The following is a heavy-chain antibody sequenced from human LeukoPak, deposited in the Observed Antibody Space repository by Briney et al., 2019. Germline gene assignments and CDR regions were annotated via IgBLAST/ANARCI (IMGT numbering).Heavy chain of an antibody. Sequence: PSETLSLTCAVYGGSFSGYYWSWIRQPPGKGLEWIGYIYHSGSTYYNPSLKSRVTISVDRSKNQFSLKLSSVTAADTAVYYCARAEDSGSYYNYWGQGTLVTVSS. CDR3: ARAEDSGSYYNY. V-gene: IGHV4-30-2*01. CDR1: GGSFSGYY. D-gene: IGHD1-26*01. J-gene: IGHJ4*02. CDR2: IYHSGST.